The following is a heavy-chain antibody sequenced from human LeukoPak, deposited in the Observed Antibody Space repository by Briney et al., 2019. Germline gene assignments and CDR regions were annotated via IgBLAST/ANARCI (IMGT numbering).Heavy chain of an antibody. D-gene: IGHD2-2*01. CDR2: ISSSSSYI. Sequence: GGSLRLTCAASGFTFSSYSMNWVRQTPGKGLDWVSSISSSSSYIYYADSVKGRFTISRDNAKNSLYLQMNSLRAEDTAVYYCARDPRYCSSTSCYRAFDYWGQGTLVTVSS. CDR3: ARDPRYCSSTSCYRAFDY. J-gene: IGHJ4*02. CDR1: GFTFSSYS. V-gene: IGHV3-21*01.